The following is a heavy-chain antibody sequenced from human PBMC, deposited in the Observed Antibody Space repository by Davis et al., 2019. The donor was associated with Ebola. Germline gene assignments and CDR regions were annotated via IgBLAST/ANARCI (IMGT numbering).Heavy chain of an antibody. V-gene: IGHV3-13*01. Sequence: GESLKISCAASGFTFSSYDMHWVRQATGKGLEWVSAIGTAGDTYYPGSVKGRFTISRENAKNSLYLQMNSLRAGDTAVYYCAREGSSYSGSYQYYYYGMDVWGQGTTVTVSS. CDR2: IGTAGDT. D-gene: IGHD1-26*01. CDR1: GFTFSSYD. CDR3: AREGSSYSGSYQYYYYGMDV. J-gene: IGHJ6*02.